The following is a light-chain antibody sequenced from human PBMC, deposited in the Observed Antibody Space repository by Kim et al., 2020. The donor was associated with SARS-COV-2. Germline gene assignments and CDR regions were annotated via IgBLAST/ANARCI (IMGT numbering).Light chain of an antibody. CDR3: QQYNSWPPLYT. Sequence: EIVMTQSPATLSVSPGERATLSCRASQSVSSNLAWYQQRPGQAPRLLIYDASSRATGIPARFSGGGSGTEFTLTISSLQSEDFAIYYCQQYNSWPPLYTFGQGTKLEI. J-gene: IGKJ2*01. V-gene: IGKV3-15*01. CDR2: DAS. CDR1: QSVSSN.